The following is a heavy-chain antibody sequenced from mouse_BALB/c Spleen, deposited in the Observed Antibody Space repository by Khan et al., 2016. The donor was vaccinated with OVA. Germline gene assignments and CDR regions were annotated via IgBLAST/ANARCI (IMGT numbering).Heavy chain of an antibody. J-gene: IGHJ3*01. Sequence: QVQLQQPGPGLVQPSQSLSITCTVSGFSLTNYSVHWVRQSPGKGLEWLGVIWSAGSTDYNAAFISRLTIRKDNSRSQVFFKMNSLQPNDTAIYXCVRRGYDYGRGALFAYWGQGTLVTVSA. V-gene: IGHV2-2*02. CDR3: VRRGYDYGRGALFAY. CDR1: GFSLTNYS. CDR2: IWSAGST. D-gene: IGHD2-4*01.